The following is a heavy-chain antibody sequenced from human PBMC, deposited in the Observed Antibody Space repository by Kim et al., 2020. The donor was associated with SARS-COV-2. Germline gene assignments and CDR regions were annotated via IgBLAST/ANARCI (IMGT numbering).Heavy chain of an antibody. CDR3: ARGVLTSIAVAEAFDY. D-gene: IGHD6-19*01. V-gene: IGHV3-66*01. J-gene: IGHJ4*02. Sequence: SVKGRFTISRDNSKNTLYLQMNSLRAEDTAVYYCARGVLTSIAVAEAFDYWGQGTLVTVSS.